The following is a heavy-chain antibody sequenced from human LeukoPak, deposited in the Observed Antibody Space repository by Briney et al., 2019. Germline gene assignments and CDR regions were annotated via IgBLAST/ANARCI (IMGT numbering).Heavy chain of an antibody. D-gene: IGHD2-15*01. V-gene: IGHV3-53*01. CDR3: ARESMQGSIVVVVAATGGAFDI. CDR2: IYSGGST. Sequence: SGGSLRLSCAASGFTVSSNYMSWVRQAPGKGLEWVSVIYSGGSTYYADSVKGRFTISRDNSKNTLYLQMNSLRAEDTAVYYCARESMQGSIVVVVAATGGAFDIWGQGTMVTVSS. CDR1: GFTVSSNY. J-gene: IGHJ3*02.